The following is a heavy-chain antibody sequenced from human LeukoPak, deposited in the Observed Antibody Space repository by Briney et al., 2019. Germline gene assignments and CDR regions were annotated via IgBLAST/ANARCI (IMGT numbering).Heavy chain of an antibody. D-gene: IGHD3-22*01. J-gene: IGHJ3*02. CDR2: ISWNSGSI. CDR1: GFTFDDYA. Sequence: GGSQRLSCAASGFTFDDYAMHWVRQAPGKGLEWVSGISWNSGSIGYADSVKGRFTISRDNAKNSLYLQMNSLRAEDMALYYCAKASKDSSGYSNDAFDIWGQGTMVTVSS. V-gene: IGHV3-9*03. CDR3: AKASKDSSGYSNDAFDI.